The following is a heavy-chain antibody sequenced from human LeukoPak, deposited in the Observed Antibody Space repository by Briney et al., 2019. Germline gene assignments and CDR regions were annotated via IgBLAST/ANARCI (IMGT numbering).Heavy chain of an antibody. J-gene: IGHJ4*02. CDR1: GGSFSGYY. CDR3: AREGGPGGDYGSIDS. CDR2: INHSGST. V-gene: IGHV4-34*01. D-gene: IGHD4-17*01. Sequence: PSETLSLTCAVYGGSFSGYYWSWIRQPPGKGLEWIGEINHSGSTYYNPSLKSRVTMSADTSKNQFSLKLTSVTAADTSVYYCAREGGPGGDYGSIDSWGQGTLVTVSS.